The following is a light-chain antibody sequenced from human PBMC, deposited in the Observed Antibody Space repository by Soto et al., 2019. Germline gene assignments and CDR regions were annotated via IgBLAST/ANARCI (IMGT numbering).Light chain of an antibody. Sequence: EIVMTQSPATLSVSPGERATLSCRASQSVSSNLAWYQQKPGQAPRLLIYGASTRATGIPARFSGSRSGTEFTLTISSLQSEDFALYHCQQYHNWPPFTFGGGNKVEIK. CDR3: QQYHNWPPFT. CDR2: GAS. J-gene: IGKJ4*01. V-gene: IGKV3-15*01. CDR1: QSVSSN.